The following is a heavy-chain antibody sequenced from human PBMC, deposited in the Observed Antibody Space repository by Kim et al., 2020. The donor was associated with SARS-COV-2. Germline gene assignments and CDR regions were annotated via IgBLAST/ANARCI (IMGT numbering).Heavy chain of an antibody. CDR2: ISGSGGST. V-gene: IGHV3-23*01. J-gene: IGHJ4*02. CDR3: AKATKMGFDY. Sequence: GGSLRLSCAASGFTFSSYAMSWVRQAPGKGLEWVSAISGSGGSTYYADSAKGRLTISRDNSKNTLYLQMNSSRDEDTAVDYCAKATKMGFDYWGQGTLVT. CDR1: GFTFSSYA.